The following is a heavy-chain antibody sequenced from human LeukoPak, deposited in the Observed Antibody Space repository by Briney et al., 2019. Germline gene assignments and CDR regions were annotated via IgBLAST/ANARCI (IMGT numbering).Heavy chain of an antibody. CDR3: AKHDSSSYY. V-gene: IGHV3-30*02. CDR2: MRSDGSDK. Sequence: PGGSLRLSCAASGFIFSSYGMHWVRQAPGKGLEWVAFMRSDGSDKYYADSVKGRFTISRDNSKNTLYLQMNGLRAEDTAVYYCAKHDSSSYYWGQGTLVTVSS. CDR1: GFIFSSYG. J-gene: IGHJ4*02. D-gene: IGHD3-22*01.